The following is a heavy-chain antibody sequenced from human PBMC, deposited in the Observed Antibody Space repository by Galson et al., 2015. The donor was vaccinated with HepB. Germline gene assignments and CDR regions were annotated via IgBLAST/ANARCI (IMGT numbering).Heavy chain of an antibody. D-gene: IGHD3-16*01. CDR3: AKAEITFGGVAEFDY. CDR1: GFTFSSYA. V-gene: IGHV3-23*01. Sequence: SLRLSCAASGFTFSSYAMSWVRQAPGKGLEWASAISGSGGSTYYADSVKGRFTISRDNSKNTLYLQMNSLRAEDTAVYYCAKAEITFGGVAEFDYWGQGTLVTVSS. CDR2: ISGSGGST. J-gene: IGHJ4*02.